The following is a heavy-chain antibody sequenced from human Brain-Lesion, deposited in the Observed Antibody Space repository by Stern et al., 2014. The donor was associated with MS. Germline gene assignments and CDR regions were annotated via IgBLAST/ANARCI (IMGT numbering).Heavy chain of an antibody. CDR3: ARHMGEGLSIDY. J-gene: IGHJ4*02. Sequence: EVQLVEYGAEVKKPGESLRISCQGSGYSFTSDWISWGRQMPGKGLPWMGRIDPSDSNPNYSPSFQGHVTISADKSINTAYLDWRSLKASDTAMYYCARHMGEGLSIDYWGQGTLVTVSS. CDR1: GYSFTSDW. V-gene: IGHV5-10-1*01. D-gene: IGHD3-16*01. CDR2: IDPSDSNP.